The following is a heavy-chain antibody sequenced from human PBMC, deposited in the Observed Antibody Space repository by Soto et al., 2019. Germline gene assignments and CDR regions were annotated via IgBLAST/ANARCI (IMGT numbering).Heavy chain of an antibody. CDR2: IYYSGST. D-gene: IGHD3-10*01. CDR1: GGSVSSGSYY. J-gene: IGHJ6*02. V-gene: IGHV4-61*01. Sequence: PSETLSLTCTVSGGSVSSGSYYWSWIRQPPGKGLEWIGYIYYSGSTNYNPSLKSRVTISVDTSKNQFSLKLSSVTAADTAVYYCARDRITMVRVYGMDVWGQGTTVTVS. CDR3: ARDRITMVRVYGMDV.